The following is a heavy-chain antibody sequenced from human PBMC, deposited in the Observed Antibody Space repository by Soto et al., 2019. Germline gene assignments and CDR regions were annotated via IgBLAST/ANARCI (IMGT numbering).Heavy chain of an antibody. CDR3: ARSYSSSSGTNYYFDY. J-gene: IGHJ4*02. CDR1: GGTFSSYA. D-gene: IGHD6-6*01. Sequence: SVKVSCKASGGTFSSYAISWVRQAPGQGLEWMGGIIPIFGTANYAQKFQGRVTITADESTSTAYMELSSLRSEDTAVYYCARSYSSSSGTNYYFDYWGQGTLVTVS. V-gene: IGHV1-69*13. CDR2: IIPIFGTA.